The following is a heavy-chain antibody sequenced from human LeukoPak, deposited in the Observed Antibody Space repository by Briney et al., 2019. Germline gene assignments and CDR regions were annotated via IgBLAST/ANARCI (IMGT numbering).Heavy chain of an antibody. D-gene: IGHD1-1*01. J-gene: IGHJ4*02. CDR3: ARDYGTTAVPYFDY. V-gene: IGHV1-2*02. CDR2: INPNSGGT. CDR1: GYTFTGYY. Sequence: ASVKVSCKASGYTFTGYYMHWVRQAPGQGPEWMGWINPNSGGTNYAQKFQGRVTMTRDTSISTAYMELSRLKSDDTAVYLCARDYGTTAVPYFDYWGQGSLVTVSS.